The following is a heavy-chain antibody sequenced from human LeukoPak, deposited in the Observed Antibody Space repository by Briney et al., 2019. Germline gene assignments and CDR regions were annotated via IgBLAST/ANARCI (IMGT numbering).Heavy chain of an antibody. CDR1: GFTFSSYV. CDR2: ITHSGAGT. V-gene: IGHV3-23*01. CDR3: AKGLDSSNWFVDY. D-gene: IGHD6-13*01. J-gene: IGHJ4*02. Sequence: GGSLRLSCAASGFTFSSYVMSWVRQAPEKGLEWVSSITHSGAGTFYADSVRGRFTISRDNSKNTLYLQMNSLRAEDTAVYYCAKGLDSSNWFVDYWGQGTLVTVSS.